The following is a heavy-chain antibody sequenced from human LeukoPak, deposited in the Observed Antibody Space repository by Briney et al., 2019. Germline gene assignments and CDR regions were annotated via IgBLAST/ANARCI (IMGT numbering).Heavy chain of an antibody. CDR2: IYYSGST. D-gene: IGHD6-13*01. CDR3: ARRRGSSTSSTPFDY. Sequence: TPSETLSLTCTVSGGSISSSSYYWGWIRQPPGKGLEWIGSIYYSGSTYYNPSLKSRVTISVDTSKNQFSLKLSSVTAADTAVYYCARRRGSSTSSTPFDYWGQGTLVTVSS. J-gene: IGHJ4*02. CDR1: GGSISSSSYY. V-gene: IGHV4-39*01.